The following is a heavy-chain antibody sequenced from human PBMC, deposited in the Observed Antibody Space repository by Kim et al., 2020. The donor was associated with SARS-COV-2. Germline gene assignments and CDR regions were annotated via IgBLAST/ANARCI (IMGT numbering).Heavy chain of an antibody. V-gene: IGHV3-30*18. CDR3: AKLVATSVHETANFDY. D-gene: IGHD5-12*01. CDR1: GFTFSSYG. J-gene: IGHJ4*02. Sequence: GGSLRLSCAASGFTFSSYGMHWVRQAPGKGLEWVAVISYDGSNKYYADSVKGRFTISRDNSKNTLYLQMNSLRAEDTAVYYCAKLVATSVHETANFDYWGQGTLVTVSS. CDR2: ISYDGSNK.